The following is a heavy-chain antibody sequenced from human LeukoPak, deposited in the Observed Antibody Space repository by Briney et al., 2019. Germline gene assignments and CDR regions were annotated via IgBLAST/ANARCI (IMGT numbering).Heavy chain of an antibody. CDR2: ISQSGST. D-gene: IGHD3-3*01. Sequence: SETLSLTCTVSGYSISSTYHWGWIRQSPGKGLEWIGSISQSGSTCHNPSLKSRVTISVDTSKNQFSLKLNSVTAADTAVYYCARDGYDFWSGGFDPWGQGTLVTVSS. V-gene: IGHV4-38-2*02. CDR3: ARDGYDFWSGGFDP. J-gene: IGHJ5*02. CDR1: GYSISSTYH.